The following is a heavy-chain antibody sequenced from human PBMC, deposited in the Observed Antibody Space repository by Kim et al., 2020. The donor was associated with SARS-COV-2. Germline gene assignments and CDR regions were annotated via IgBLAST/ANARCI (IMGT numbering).Heavy chain of an antibody. CDR1: GVSISRGGYY. CDR2: IYYSGST. D-gene: IGHD3-3*01. CDR3: ARVLGAITIFGVVIVNWFDP. J-gene: IGHJ5*02. Sequence: SETLYLTCTVSGVSISRGGYYLSVIRQHPGKCLEWIGYIYYSGSTYYNPSLKSRVTIPVDTSKNQFSLKLSSVTAADTAVYYCARVLGAITIFGVVIVNWFDPWGQGTLVTVSS. V-gene: IGHV4-31*03.